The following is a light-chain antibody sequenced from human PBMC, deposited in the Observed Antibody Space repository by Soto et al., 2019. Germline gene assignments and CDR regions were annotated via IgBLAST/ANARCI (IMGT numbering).Light chain of an antibody. CDR2: DAS. CDR1: QSVSNF. Sequence: EIVLTQSPATLSLSPGERATLSCRASQSVSNFLAWYQQKPGQGPRLLIYDASHRATGIPARFSGSGSGTDLTLTIISLEPEDFVVYYCQQRSNWRFIFGPGTKVDIK. CDR3: QQRSNWRFI. J-gene: IGKJ3*01. V-gene: IGKV3-11*01.